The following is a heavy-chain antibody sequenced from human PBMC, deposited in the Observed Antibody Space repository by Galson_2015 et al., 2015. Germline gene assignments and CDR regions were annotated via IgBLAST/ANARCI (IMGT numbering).Heavy chain of an antibody. Sequence: SVKVSCKASGYTFTSYAMYWVRQAPGQRLEWMGWINAGNGNTIYSQKFQGRVTITRDTSASTAYMGLSSLRSEDTAVYYCARGIESFDSSGYVWFDPWGQGALVTVSS. D-gene: IGHD3-22*01. J-gene: IGHJ5*02. CDR1: GYTFTSYA. CDR2: INAGNGNT. CDR3: ARGIESFDSSGYVWFDP. V-gene: IGHV1-3*01.